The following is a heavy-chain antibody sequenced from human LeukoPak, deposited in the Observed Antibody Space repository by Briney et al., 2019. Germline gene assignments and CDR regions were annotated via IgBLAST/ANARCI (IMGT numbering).Heavy chain of an antibody. CDR1: GDSVSSNSAA. J-gene: IGHJ4*02. CDR3: VKGGRYSYSY. CDR2: TYYRSRWYN. V-gene: IGHV6-1*01. D-gene: IGHD5-18*01. Sequence: PSQTLSLTCAISGDSVSSNSAAWNWIRQSPSRGLEWLGRTYYRSRWYNDYSVSVKSRIIITPDTSKNQFSLQLNSVSPEDTAVYYCVKGGRYSYSYWGQGTLVTVSS.